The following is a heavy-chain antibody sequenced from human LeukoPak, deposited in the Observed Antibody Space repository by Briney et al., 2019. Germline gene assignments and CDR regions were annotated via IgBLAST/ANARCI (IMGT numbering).Heavy chain of an antibody. CDR2: ISGSGGST. CDR1: GFTFSSYA. D-gene: IGHD6-19*01. V-gene: IGHV3-23*01. Sequence: GGSLRLSCAASGFTFSSYAMSWVRQAPGKGLEWVSAISGSGGSTYYADSVKGRFTISRDNSKNTLYLQMNSLRAEDTAVYYCARGHYRHYSSGWYHGGYWGQGTLVTVSS. CDR3: ARGHYRHYSSGWYHGGY. J-gene: IGHJ4*02.